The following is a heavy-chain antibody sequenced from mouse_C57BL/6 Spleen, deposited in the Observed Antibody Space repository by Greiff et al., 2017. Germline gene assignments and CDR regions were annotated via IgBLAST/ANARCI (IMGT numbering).Heavy chain of an antibody. J-gene: IGHJ4*01. Sequence: VQLQQSGAELVKPGASVKLSCKASGYTFTSYWMHWVKQRPGQGLEWIGMIHPNSGSTNYNEKFKSKATLTVDKSSSTAYMQLSSLTSEDSAVYYCARSYYYYGSSYRDAMDYWGQGTSVTVSS. D-gene: IGHD1-1*01. CDR2: IHPNSGST. V-gene: IGHV1-64*01. CDR3: ARSYYYYGSSYRDAMDY. CDR1: GYTFTSYW.